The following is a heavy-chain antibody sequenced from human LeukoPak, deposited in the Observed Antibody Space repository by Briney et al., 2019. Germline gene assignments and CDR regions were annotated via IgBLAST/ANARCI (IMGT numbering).Heavy chain of an antibody. CDR3: ASSLGRVVPAAMRTVPDY. CDR2: ISSSSSYI. J-gene: IGHJ4*02. CDR1: GFTFSSYS. Sequence: GRSLRLSCAASGFTFSSYSMNWVRQAPGKGLEWVSSISSSSSYIYYADSVKGRFTISRDNAKNSLYLQMNSLRAEDTAVYYCASSLGRVVPAAMRTVPDYWGQGTLVTVSS. D-gene: IGHD2-2*01. V-gene: IGHV3-21*01.